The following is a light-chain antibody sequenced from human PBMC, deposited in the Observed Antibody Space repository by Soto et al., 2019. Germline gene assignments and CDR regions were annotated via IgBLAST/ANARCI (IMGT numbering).Light chain of an antibody. CDR1: QGISIW. CDR2: AAS. J-gene: IGKJ5*01. CDR3: QKANTFPLT. V-gene: IGKV1-12*01. Sequence: DIHLTQSPASLSASVGDIVTITCRASQGISIWIAWYQQKTGNAPKLLIYAASSLQSGVPSRFSGSGSGTHLNLTISSLQPEDFATYYCQKANTFPLTCGQGTRLEI.